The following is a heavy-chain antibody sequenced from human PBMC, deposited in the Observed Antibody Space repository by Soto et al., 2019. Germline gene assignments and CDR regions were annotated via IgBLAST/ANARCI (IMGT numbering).Heavy chain of an antibody. D-gene: IGHD6-19*01. CDR3: ARASGYVRGWYHEY. V-gene: IGHV1-69*13. CDR1: GGSFSTDA. CDR2: LIPIRSTA. J-gene: IGHJ4*02. Sequence: GXSVKVSCKASGGSFSTDAISLVRQAPGQGLEWMGGLIPIRSTAHYAQKFQGRVTITADESTNTAYMDLSSLRSDDTAVYYCARASGYVRGWYHEYWGQGTRVTVSS.